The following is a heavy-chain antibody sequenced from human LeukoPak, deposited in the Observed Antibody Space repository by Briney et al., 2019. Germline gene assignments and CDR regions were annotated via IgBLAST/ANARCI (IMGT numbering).Heavy chain of an antibody. V-gene: IGHV4-59*10. CDR3: AKTGPYQLLPVI. CDR2: IYTSGST. CDR1: GDSFSGYY. J-gene: IGHJ4*02. D-gene: IGHD2-2*01. Sequence: SETLSLTCAVYGDSFSGYYWSWIRQPAGKGLEWIGRIYTSGSTNYNPSLKSRVTISVDTSKNQFSLKLSSVTAADTAVYYCAKTGPYQLLPVIWGQGTLVTVSS.